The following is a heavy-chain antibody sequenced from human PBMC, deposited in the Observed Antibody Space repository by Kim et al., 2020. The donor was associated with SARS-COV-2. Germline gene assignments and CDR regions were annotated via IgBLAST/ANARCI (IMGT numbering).Heavy chain of an antibody. V-gene: IGHV3-23*01. Sequence: GGSLRLSCAASGFTFSSYAMSWVRQAPGKGLEWVSAISGSGGSTYYADSVKGRFTISRDNSKNTLYLQMNSLRAEDTAVYYCAKGALGEAGYYDDAFDIWGQGTMVTVSS. J-gene: IGHJ3*02. CDR1: GFTFSSYA. D-gene: IGHD3-9*01. CDR2: ISGSGGST. CDR3: AKGALGEAGYYDDAFDI.